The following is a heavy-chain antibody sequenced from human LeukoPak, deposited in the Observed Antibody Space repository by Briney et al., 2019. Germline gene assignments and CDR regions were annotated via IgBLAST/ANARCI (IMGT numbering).Heavy chain of an antibody. D-gene: IGHD3-3*01. CDR1: GYTFIDYH. CDR2: INPNSRDT. V-gene: IGHV1-2*02. J-gene: IGHJ4*02. Sequence: ASVKVSCKASGYTFIDYHIHWVRQAPGQGLEWMGWINPNSRDTNYAQKFQGRVTMTTDTSISTAFMELSELASDDTAVYYCARARHTGYDFWSTYYFPFDYWGQGTLVPVSS. CDR3: ARARHTGYDFWSTYYFPFDY.